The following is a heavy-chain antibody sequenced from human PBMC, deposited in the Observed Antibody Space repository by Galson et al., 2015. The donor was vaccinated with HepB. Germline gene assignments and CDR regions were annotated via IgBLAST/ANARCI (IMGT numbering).Heavy chain of an antibody. Sequence: LRLSCAASGFSFSSFWMNWVRQAPGKGLEWVAIIKQDGSEKYYADSMGGRFTISKDNAENSLYLQMNSLRAEDTAVYYCVRSSGWLLDSWGQGTLVTVSS. CDR3: VRSSGWLLDS. CDR2: IKQDGSEK. CDR1: GFSFSSFW. V-gene: IGHV3-7*03. D-gene: IGHD6-19*01. J-gene: IGHJ4*02.